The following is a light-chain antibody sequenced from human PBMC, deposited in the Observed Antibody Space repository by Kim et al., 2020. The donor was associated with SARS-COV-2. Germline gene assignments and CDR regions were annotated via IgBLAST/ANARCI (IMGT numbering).Light chain of an antibody. J-gene: IGKJ5*01. Sequence: EIVMTQSPATLSVSPGERVTLSCRASQSVSTNLAWYQHRPGQAPRLLIFGASTRATGVPLRFSGSGSGTEFTLSISSLQSEDFAVYYCQQYDIWPPITFGQGTRLEIK. CDR1: QSVSTN. CDR3: QQYDIWPPIT. V-gene: IGKV3-15*01. CDR2: GAS.